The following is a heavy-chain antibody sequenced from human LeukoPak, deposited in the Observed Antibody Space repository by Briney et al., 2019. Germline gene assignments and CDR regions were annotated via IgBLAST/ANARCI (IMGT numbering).Heavy chain of an antibody. J-gene: IGHJ5*02. Sequence: GGSLRLSCAASGSTFSSYSMHWVRQAPGKGLEWVANIKQDGSEKYYVDSVKGRFTISRDNAKNSLYLQMNSLRAEDTAVYYCARDRSGWFDPWGQGTLVTVSS. D-gene: IGHD3-22*01. CDR3: ARDRSGWFDP. CDR2: IKQDGSEK. CDR1: GSTFSSYS. V-gene: IGHV3-7*03.